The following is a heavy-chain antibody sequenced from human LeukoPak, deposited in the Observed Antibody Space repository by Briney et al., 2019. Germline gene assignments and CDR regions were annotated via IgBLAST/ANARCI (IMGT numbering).Heavy chain of an antibody. D-gene: IGHD3-22*01. J-gene: IGHJ5*02. V-gene: IGHV4-59*01. CDR2: IYYSGST. CDR3: AKIRGYYDSSGYFDWFDP. CDR1: GGSISSYY. Sequence: SETLSLTCTVSGGSISSYYWSWIRQPPGKGLGWIGYIYYSGSTNYNPSLKSRVTISVDTSKNQFSLKLGSVTAADTAVYYCAKIRGYYDSSGYFDWFDPWGQGTLVTVSS.